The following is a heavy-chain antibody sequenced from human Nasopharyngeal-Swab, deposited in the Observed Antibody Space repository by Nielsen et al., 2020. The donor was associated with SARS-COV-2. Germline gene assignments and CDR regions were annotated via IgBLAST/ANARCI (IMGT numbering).Heavy chain of an antibody. J-gene: IGHJ6*02. D-gene: IGHD6-6*01. CDR2: MNPNSGNT. CDR3: ARGIGSSSWIHYYYYYGMDV. V-gene: IGHV1-8*01. CDR1: GCTFTSYD. Sequence: ASVKVSCKASGCTFTSYDINWVRQATGQGLEWMGWMNPNSGNTGYAQKFQGRVTMTRNTSISTAYMELSSLRSEDTAVYYCARGIGSSSWIHYYYYYGMDVWGQGTTVTVSS.